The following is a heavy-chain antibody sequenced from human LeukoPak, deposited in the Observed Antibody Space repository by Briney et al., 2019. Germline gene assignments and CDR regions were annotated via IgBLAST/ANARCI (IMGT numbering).Heavy chain of an antibody. CDR2: FYPEDGET. CDR1: GYTLTELS. CDR3: ATDIAVAGVRGEFDY. J-gene: IGHJ4*02. V-gene: IGHV1-24*01. D-gene: IGHD6-19*01. Sequence: GASVKVSCKVSGYTLTELSMHWVRQAPGKGLEWMGGFYPEDGETIYAQKFQGRVTMTEDTSTDTAYMELSSLRSEDTAVYYCATDIAVAGVRGEFDYWGQGTLVTVSS.